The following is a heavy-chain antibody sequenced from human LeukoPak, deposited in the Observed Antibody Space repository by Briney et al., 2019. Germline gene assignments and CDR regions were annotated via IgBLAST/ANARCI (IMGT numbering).Heavy chain of an antibody. V-gene: IGHV1-18*01. Sequence: GASVKVSCKASGYTFTSYGISWVRQAPGQGLEWMGWISAYNGNTNYAQRLQGRVTMTTDTSTSTAYMELRSLRSDDTAVYYCARDPWDESYSSGLSRFDPWGQGTLVTVSS. CDR3: ARDPWDESYSSGLSRFDP. CDR2: ISAYNGNT. J-gene: IGHJ5*02. CDR1: GYTFTSYG. D-gene: IGHD6-19*01.